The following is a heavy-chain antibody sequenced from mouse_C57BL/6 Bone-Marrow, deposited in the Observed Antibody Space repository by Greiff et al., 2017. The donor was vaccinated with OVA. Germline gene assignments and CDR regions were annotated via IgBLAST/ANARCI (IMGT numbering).Heavy chain of an antibody. D-gene: IGHD1-1*01. Sequence: LVESGAELVKPGASVKISCKASGYAFSSYWMNWVKQRPGKGLEWIGQIYPGDGDTNYNGKFKGKATLTADKSSSTAYMQLSSLTSEDSAVYFCARYNYYGSSYPFWYFDVWGTGTTVTVSS. J-gene: IGHJ1*03. V-gene: IGHV1-80*01. CDR2: IYPGDGDT. CDR3: ARYNYYGSSYPFWYFDV. CDR1: GYAFSSYW.